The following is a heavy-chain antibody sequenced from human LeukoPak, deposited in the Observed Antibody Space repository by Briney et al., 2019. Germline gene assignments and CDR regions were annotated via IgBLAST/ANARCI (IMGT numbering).Heavy chain of an antibody. CDR1: AGSISSYY. V-gene: IGHV4-4*07. CDR2: IYTSGST. Sequence: TSVTLSRTSSGSAGSISSYYWSWIRQRAGKGLEWIIRIYTSGSTNYNPSLESRVTMSVDTSKNQFSLKLSSVTAADTAVYYCARDSPPQWLAFDYWGQGTLVTVSS. CDR3: ARDSPPQWLAFDY. D-gene: IGHD6-19*01. J-gene: IGHJ4*02.